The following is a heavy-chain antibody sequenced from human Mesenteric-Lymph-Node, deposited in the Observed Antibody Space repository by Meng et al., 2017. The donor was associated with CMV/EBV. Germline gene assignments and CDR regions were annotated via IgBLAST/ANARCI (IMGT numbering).Heavy chain of an antibody. V-gene: IGHV1-2*02. CDR2: INPNTGGT. CDR3: ARGPAATLAAEHFQH. J-gene: IGHJ1*01. CDR1: GYTFNGYY. Sequence: ASVKVSCKASGYTFNGYYMHWVRQAPGQGREWMGWINPNTGGTNYAQKFQDRVTMTRDTSISTAYMELRRLRSDDTAVYYCARGPAATLAAEHFQHWGQGTLVTVSS. D-gene: IGHD2-2*01.